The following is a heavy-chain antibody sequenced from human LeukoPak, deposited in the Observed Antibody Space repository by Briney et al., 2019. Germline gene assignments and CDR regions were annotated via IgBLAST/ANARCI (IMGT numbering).Heavy chain of an antibody. CDR2: IYYSGST. CDR3: ARTRYSSSWYYFDH. Sequence: SETLSLTCTVSGGSISSYYWSWIRQPPGKGLEWIGYIYYSGSTNYNPSLKSRVTISVDTSKNQFSLKLSSVTAADTAVYYCARTRYSSSWYYFDHWGQGTLVTVSS. V-gene: IGHV4-59*01. CDR1: GGSISSYY. J-gene: IGHJ4*02. D-gene: IGHD6-13*01.